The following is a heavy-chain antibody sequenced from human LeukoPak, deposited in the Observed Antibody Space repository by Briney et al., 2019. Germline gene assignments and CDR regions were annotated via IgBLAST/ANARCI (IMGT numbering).Heavy chain of an antibody. CDR1: GFTFTNSA. J-gene: IGHJ4*02. CDR2: ISGSGGST. CDR3: AKDMATIRG. D-gene: IGHD5-24*01. V-gene: IGHV3-23*01. Sequence: GGSLRLSCAASGFTFTNSAMSWVCQAPGKGLEWVSGISGSGGSTYYADSVKGRFTISRDNSKNTLYLQMNSLRAEDTAVYYCAKDMATIRGWGQGTLVTVSS.